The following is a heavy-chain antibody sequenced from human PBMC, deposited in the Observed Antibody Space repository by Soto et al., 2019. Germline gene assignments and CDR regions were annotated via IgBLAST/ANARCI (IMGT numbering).Heavy chain of an antibody. J-gene: IGHJ4*02. Sequence: QVQLVESGGGVVQPGRSLRLSCAASGFTFSSYGMHWVRQAPGKGLEWVAVISYDGSNKYYADSVKGRFTISRDNSKNTLYLQMNSLRADDTAVYYCAKPSLGGSYYGTYFDYWGQGTLVTVSS. V-gene: IGHV3-30*18. CDR1: GFTFSSYG. D-gene: IGHD1-26*01. CDR3: AKPSLGGSYYGTYFDY. CDR2: ISYDGSNK.